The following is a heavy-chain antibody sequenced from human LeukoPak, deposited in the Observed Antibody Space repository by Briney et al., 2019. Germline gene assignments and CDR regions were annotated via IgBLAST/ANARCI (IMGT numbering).Heavy chain of an antibody. Sequence: SETLSLTCTVSGGSVSSGSYYWSWIRQPPGKGLEWIGYIYYSGSTNYNPSLKSRVTISVDTSRNQFSLKLSSVTAADTAVYYCARDQLYRGYSYGFDYWGQGTLVTVSS. D-gene: IGHD5-18*01. CDR1: GGSVSSGSYY. CDR2: IYYSGST. CDR3: ARDQLYRGYSYGFDY. J-gene: IGHJ4*02. V-gene: IGHV4-61*01.